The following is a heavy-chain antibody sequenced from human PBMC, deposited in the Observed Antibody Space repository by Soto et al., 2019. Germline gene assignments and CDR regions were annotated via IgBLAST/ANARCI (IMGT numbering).Heavy chain of an antibody. CDR3: VGGQYYFDY. CDR1: GFTFSSYG. J-gene: IGHJ4*02. D-gene: IGHD3-10*01. Sequence: QVQLVESGGGVVKPGRSLRLSCAASGFTFSSYGMHWVREAPGKGLEWVAVISYDGSNKYYADSGKGRFTISRDNSASTLYLQMNSLRPEDTALYYCVGGQYYFDYLGQGTLVTVS. V-gene: IGHV3-30*03. CDR2: ISYDGSNK.